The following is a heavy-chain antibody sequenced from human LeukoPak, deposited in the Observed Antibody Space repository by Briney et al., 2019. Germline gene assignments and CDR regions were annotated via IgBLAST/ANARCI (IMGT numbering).Heavy chain of an antibody. V-gene: IGHV3-30*18. D-gene: IGHD6-19*01. J-gene: IGHJ4*02. CDR1: GFTFSSYG. CDR3: AKYQRQWLPKGVFDY. Sequence: GGSLRLSCAASGFTFSSYGMHWVRQAPGKGLEWVVVISYDGSNKYYADSVKGRFTISRDNSKNTLYLQMDNLRAEDTAVYYCAKYQRQWLPKGVFDYWGQGTLVTVSS. CDR2: ISYDGSNK.